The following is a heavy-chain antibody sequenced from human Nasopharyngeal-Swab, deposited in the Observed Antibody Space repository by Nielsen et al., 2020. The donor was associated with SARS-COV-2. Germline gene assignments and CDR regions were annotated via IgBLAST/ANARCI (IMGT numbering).Heavy chain of an antibody. J-gene: IGHJ6*03. D-gene: IGHD2-15*01. CDR1: GFNFRHYA. V-gene: IGHV3-23*03. CDR2: IGTGGGRA. Sequence: GESLKISCTASGFNFRHYAMSWVRLAPGKGLEWASGIGTGGGRADYADSVKGRFTISRDNSKNTLYLQLNSLRVEDTAVYYCARNDNGLVIWYYYYMDVWGKGTTVTVTS. CDR3: ARNDNGLVIWYYYYMDV.